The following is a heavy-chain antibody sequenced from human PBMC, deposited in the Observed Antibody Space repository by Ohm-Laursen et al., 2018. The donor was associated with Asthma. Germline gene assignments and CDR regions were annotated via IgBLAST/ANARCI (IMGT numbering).Heavy chain of an antibody. J-gene: IGHJ4*02. V-gene: IGHV3-30*03. D-gene: IGHD3-10*01. CDR2: ISYDGSNK. Sequence: SLRLSCSASGFTFSSYGMHWVRQAPGKGLEWVAVISYDGSNKYYADSVKGRFTISRDNSKNTLYLQMNSLRAEDTAVYYCARGGYYYGGLDYFDYWGQGTLVTVSS. CDR1: GFTFSSYG. CDR3: ARGGYYYGGLDYFDY.